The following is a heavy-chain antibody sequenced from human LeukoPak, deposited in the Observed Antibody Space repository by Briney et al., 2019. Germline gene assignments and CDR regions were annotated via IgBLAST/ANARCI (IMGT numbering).Heavy chain of an antibody. CDR3: ARDGQQLVRFLY. Sequence: SVKVSCKASGGTFSSYTISWVRQAPGQGLEWMGRIIPILGIANYAQRFQGRVTITADKSTSTAYMELSSLRSEDTAVYYCARDGQQLVRFLYWGQGTLVTVSS. D-gene: IGHD6-6*01. CDR1: GGTFSSYT. CDR2: IIPILGIA. V-gene: IGHV1-69*04. J-gene: IGHJ4*02.